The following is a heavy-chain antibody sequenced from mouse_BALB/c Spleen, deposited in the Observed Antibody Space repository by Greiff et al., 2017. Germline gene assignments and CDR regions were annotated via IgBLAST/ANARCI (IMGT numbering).Heavy chain of an antibody. CDR2: IWAGGST. V-gene: IGHV2-9*02. Sequence: VHLVESGPGLVAPSQSLSITCTVSGFSLTSYGVHWVRQPPGKGLEWLGVIWAGGSTNYNSALMSRLSISKDNSKSQVFLKMNSLQTDDTAMYYCARSPLYGSSYGYAMDYWGQGTSVTVSS. CDR3: ARSPLYGSSYGYAMDY. D-gene: IGHD1-1*01. J-gene: IGHJ4*01. CDR1: GFSLTSYG.